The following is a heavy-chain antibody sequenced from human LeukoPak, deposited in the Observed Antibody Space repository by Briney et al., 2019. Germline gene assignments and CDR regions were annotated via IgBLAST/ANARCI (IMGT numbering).Heavy chain of an antibody. CDR3: ARSGNPIYYYYYGMDV. Sequence: GGSLRLSCAASGFTFSDYYMSWIRQAPGKGLEWVSYISSSSSYTNYADSVKGRFTISRDNAKNPLYLQMNSLRAEDTAVYYCARSGNPIYYYYYGMDVWGQGTTVTVSS. CDR2: ISSSSSYT. J-gene: IGHJ6*02. V-gene: IGHV3-11*03. CDR1: GFTFSDYY. D-gene: IGHD5-12*01.